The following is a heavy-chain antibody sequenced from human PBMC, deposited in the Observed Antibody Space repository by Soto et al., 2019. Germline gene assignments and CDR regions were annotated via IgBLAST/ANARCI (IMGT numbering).Heavy chain of an antibody. Sequence: GGSLRLSCAASGLTVSSNYMSWVRRAPGKGLEWVSVIYSGGSTYYADSVKGRFTISRDNSKNTLYLQMNSLRAEDTAVYYCAKDAYPAGKYYYYGMDVWGQGTTVTVSS. D-gene: IGHD3-10*01. CDR3: AKDAYPAGKYYYYGMDV. CDR1: GLTVSSNY. V-gene: IGHV3-66*02. J-gene: IGHJ6*02. CDR2: IYSGGST.